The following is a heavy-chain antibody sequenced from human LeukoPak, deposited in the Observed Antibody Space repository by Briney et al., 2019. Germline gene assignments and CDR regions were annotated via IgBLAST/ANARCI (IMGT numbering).Heavy chain of an antibody. J-gene: IGHJ4*02. CDR3: ARSGYSSSWYYFDY. Sequence: PGGSLRLSCAAPGFTFSSYGMHWVRQAPGKGLEWVAVIWYDGSNKYYADSVKGRFTISRDNSKNTLYLQMNSLRAEDTAVYYCARSGYSSSWYYFDYWGQGTLVTVSS. CDR1: GFTFSSYG. CDR2: IWYDGSNK. V-gene: IGHV3-33*01. D-gene: IGHD6-13*01.